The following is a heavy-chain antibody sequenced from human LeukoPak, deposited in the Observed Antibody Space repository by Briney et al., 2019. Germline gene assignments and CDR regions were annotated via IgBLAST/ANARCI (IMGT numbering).Heavy chain of an antibody. CDR2: IIPIFGTA. Sequence: ASVKVSCKASGGPFSSYAISWVRQAPGQGLEWMGGIIPIFGTANYAQKFQGRVTITTDESTSTAYMELSSLRSEDTAVYYCARGMLGYCSSTSCPYYFDYWGQGTLVTVSS. V-gene: IGHV1-69*05. D-gene: IGHD2-2*01. CDR3: ARGMLGYCSSTSCPYYFDY. CDR1: GGPFSSYA. J-gene: IGHJ4*02.